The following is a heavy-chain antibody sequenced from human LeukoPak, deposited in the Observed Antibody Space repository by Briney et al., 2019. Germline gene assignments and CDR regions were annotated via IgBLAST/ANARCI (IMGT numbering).Heavy chain of an antibody. J-gene: IGHJ4*02. CDR2: IKSDGSST. Sequence: GGSLRLSCAASGFIFSDYWMHWVRQGPGKGLVWVSRIKSDGSSTSYADSVKGRFTISRDNAKNTVYVHMNSLRDEDTAVYYCARGRDKWELPLIDYWGQGTLVTVSS. V-gene: IGHV3-74*01. CDR1: GFIFSDYW. CDR3: ARGRDKWELPLIDY. D-gene: IGHD1-26*01.